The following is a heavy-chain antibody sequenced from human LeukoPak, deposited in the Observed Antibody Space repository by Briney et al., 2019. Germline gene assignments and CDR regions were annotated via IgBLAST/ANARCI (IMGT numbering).Heavy chain of an antibody. D-gene: IGHD4-17*01. CDR2: IKQDGSEK. CDR3: ARDRGDYRDWYFDL. Sequence: GSLRLSCAASGFTFSSYWMSWVRQAPGKGLEWVANIKQDGSEKYYVDSVKGRFTISRDNAKNSLYLQMNSLRAEDTAVYYCARDRGDYRDWYFDLWGRGTLVTVSS. J-gene: IGHJ2*01. V-gene: IGHV3-7*01. CDR1: GFTFSSYW.